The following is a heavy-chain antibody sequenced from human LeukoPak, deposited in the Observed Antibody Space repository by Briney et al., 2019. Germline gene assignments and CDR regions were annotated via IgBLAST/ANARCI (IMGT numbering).Heavy chain of an antibody. CDR2: IRQDGSET. Sequence: GGSMRLSCAASGFTFTNYWMTWVRQAPGKGPEWVANIRQDGSETNYVDSVRGRFTIARDNTKNSLYLQMTSLRGEDTAVYYCASRAGKPGNTPWCFDYWGQGALVTVSS. D-gene: IGHD1-7*01. CDR1: GFTFTNYW. V-gene: IGHV3-7*01. J-gene: IGHJ4*02. CDR3: ASRAGKPGNTPWCFDY.